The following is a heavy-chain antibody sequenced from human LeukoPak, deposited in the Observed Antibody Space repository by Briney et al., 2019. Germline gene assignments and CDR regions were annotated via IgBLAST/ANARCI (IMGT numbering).Heavy chain of an antibody. CDR3: AREGIGYCSSTSCYDLRGMDV. CDR1: GGSISSSNW. CDR2: IYHSGST. V-gene: IGHV4-4*02. D-gene: IGHD2-2*01. Sequence: PSGTLSLTCAVSGGSISSSNWWSWVRQPPGKGLEWIGEIYHSGSTNYNPSLKSRVTISVDKSKNQFSLKLSSVTAADTAVYYCAREGIGYCSSTSCYDLRGMDVWGQGTTATVSS. J-gene: IGHJ6*02.